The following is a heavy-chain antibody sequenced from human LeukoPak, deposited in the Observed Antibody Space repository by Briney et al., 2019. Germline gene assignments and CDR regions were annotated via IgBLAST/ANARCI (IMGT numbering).Heavy chain of an antibody. CDR2: ISSSGNTI. CDR3: ARLRGYSYGYGDY. CDR1: GFTFSSYS. D-gene: IGHD5-18*01. V-gene: IGHV3-48*04. J-gene: IGHJ4*02. Sequence: PGGSLRLSCAASGFTFSSYSMNWVRQAPGKGLEWVSYISSSGNTIDYADSVKGRFTISRDNAKNSLYLQMVSLRAEDTAVYYCARLRGYSYGYGDYWGQGILVTVSS.